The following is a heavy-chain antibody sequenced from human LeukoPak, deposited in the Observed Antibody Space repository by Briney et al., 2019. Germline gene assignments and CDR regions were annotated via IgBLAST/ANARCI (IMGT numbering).Heavy chain of an antibody. CDR2: GHHSGTT. CDR3: ARWGESGDSVVHAFDI. Sequence: PSETLSLTCTVSGASITSYYWDLMRQSPGKGLEWIGYGHHSGTTNYNPSLESRGTISVDTSKNQLSLKLSSVSAADTAVYYCARWGESGDSVVHAFDIWGRGTMVTVSS. V-gene: IGHV4-59*01. CDR1: GASITSYY. D-gene: IGHD2-21*02. J-gene: IGHJ3*02.